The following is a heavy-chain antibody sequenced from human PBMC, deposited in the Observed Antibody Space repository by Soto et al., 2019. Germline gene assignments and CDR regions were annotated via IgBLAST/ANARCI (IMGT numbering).Heavy chain of an antibody. Sequence: ASVKVSCKASGYTFTSYSMHWVRQAPGQRLEWMGWFNAGSGNTKYSQKFQGRVTITRDTSATTACMELSSLRYEDTAVYYCARESTRTTAPDYWGQGTLVTVS. CDR1: GYTFTSYS. J-gene: IGHJ4*02. CDR3: ARESTRTTAPDY. D-gene: IGHD4-17*01. CDR2: FNAGSGNT. V-gene: IGHV1-3*01.